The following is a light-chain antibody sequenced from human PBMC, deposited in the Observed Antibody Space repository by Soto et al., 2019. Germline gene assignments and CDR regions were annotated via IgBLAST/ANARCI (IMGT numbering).Light chain of an antibody. Sequence: DIQMTQSPSSLSASVGDRVTITCRASQSISLYLNWYYHKPGTAPKLLIYGASSLHSGVPSRFSGSGSGTEFTLTVSSLQPDDFATYFCQQYNTYPLTFGQGTKV. CDR1: QSISLY. CDR2: GAS. CDR3: QQYNTYPLT. V-gene: IGKV1-5*01. J-gene: IGKJ1*01.